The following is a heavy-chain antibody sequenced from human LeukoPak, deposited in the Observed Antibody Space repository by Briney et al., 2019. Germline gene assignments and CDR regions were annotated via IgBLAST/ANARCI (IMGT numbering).Heavy chain of an antibody. CDR1: GFTFSSYD. D-gene: IGHD4-11*01. CDR2: IGTAGDT. CDR3: AREGFASNLNYYYYYMDV. Sequence: GGSLRLSCAASGFTFSSYDMHWVRQATGKGLEWVSAIGTAGDTYYPGSVKGRFTISRENAKNSLYLQTNSLRAGDTAVYYCAREGFASNLNYYYYYMDVWGKGATVTVS. J-gene: IGHJ6*03. V-gene: IGHV3-13*01.